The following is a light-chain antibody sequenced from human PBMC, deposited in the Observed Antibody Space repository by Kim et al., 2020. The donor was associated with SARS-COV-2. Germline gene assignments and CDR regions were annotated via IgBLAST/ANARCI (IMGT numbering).Light chain of an antibody. V-gene: IGKV1-33*01. CDR2: DAS. CDR1: QDITYY. Sequence: DIQMTQSPPSLSASIGDRVTITCQASQDITYYLNWYLQKPGTAPKLLIYDASMLQTGVPSRLSGSGSGTNFTFTISSLQPEDIATYYCQQYDSLPLTFGGGTKVEIK. CDR3: QQYDSLPLT. J-gene: IGKJ4*01.